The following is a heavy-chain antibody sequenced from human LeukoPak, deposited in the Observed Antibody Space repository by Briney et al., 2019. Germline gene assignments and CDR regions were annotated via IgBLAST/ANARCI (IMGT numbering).Heavy chain of an antibody. CDR3: AKDPVIVVPAAMRGDFDY. V-gene: IGHV3-23*01. CDR1: GFTFSSYA. J-gene: IGHJ4*02. D-gene: IGHD2-2*01. Sequence: GGSLRLSCAASGFTFSSYAMSWVRQAPGKGLEWVSAISGSGGSTYYADSVKGRFTISRDNSKNTLYLQMNSLRAEDTAVYYCAKDPVIVVPAAMRGDFDYWGQGTLITVSS. CDR2: ISGSGGST.